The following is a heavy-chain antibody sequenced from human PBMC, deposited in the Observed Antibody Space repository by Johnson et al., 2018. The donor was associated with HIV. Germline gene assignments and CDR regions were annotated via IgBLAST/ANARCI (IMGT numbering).Heavy chain of an antibody. V-gene: IGHV3-11*01. CDR3: AKGGLRYFDWSQGDGFDI. J-gene: IGHJ3*02. CDR1: GFTFSDDY. CDR2: TSRSGSTI. Sequence: VQLVESGGGLVKPGGSLRLSCAASGFTFSDDYMSWIRQAPGKGLEWVLYTSRSGSTITYADSVKGRFTISRDNTKNSLYLYMNSMRAEDMAVYYCAKGGLRYFDWSQGDGFDIWGQGTMVTVSS. D-gene: IGHD3-9*01.